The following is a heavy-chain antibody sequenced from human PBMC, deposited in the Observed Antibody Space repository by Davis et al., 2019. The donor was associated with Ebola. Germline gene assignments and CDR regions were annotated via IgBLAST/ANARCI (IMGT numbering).Heavy chain of an antibody. V-gene: IGHV5-51*01. D-gene: IGHD3-10*01. CDR2: IHPADSAP. CDR1: GFRFTTFW. J-gene: IGHJ4*02. CDR3: ARCSHYYGSGSYYNPPDY. Sequence: GESLKISCKGSGFRFTTFWIGWVRQMPGQGLEWVAIIHPADSAPRYSPSFQGRVTISADRSTNTLYLQWSSLRASDTAMYYCARCSHYYGSGSYYNPPDYWGQGTLVTVSS.